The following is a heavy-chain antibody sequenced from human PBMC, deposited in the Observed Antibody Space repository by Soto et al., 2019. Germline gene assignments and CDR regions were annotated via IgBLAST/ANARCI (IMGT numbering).Heavy chain of an antibody. J-gene: IGHJ4*02. Sequence: ETLSLTCPVSGDSIRSFFWSWIRQPPGKGLEWIGQISYTGTTNYNPSLKSRVSMSVHTSNNQFSLKLNSVTAADTAVYFCARARGGYFDYWGQGALVTVSS. CDR1: GDSIRSFF. D-gene: IGHD2-15*01. CDR2: ISYTGTT. CDR3: ARARGGYFDY. V-gene: IGHV4-59*01.